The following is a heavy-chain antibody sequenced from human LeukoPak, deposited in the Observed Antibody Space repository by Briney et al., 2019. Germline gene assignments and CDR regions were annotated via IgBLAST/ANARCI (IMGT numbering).Heavy chain of an antibody. V-gene: IGHV7-4-1*02. CDR1: GYTFTSYA. J-gene: IGHJ3*02. CDR3: ARGPIGGYFGPDAFDI. D-gene: IGHD3-22*01. CDR2: INTNTGNP. Sequence: ASVKVSCKASGYTFTSYAMNWVRQAPGQGLEWMGWINTNTGNPTYAQGFTGRFVFSLDTSVSTAYLQISSLKAEDTAVYYCARGPIGGYFGPDAFDIWGQGTMVTVSS.